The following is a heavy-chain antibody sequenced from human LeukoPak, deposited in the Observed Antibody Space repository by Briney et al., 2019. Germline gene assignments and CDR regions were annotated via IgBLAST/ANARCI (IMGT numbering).Heavy chain of an antibody. V-gene: IGHV1-18*01. CDR1: GYTFTNYG. J-gene: IGHJ4*02. D-gene: IGHD2-2*01. CDR2: ISAYNGNT. Sequence: GASVKVSCKASGYTFTNYGITWVRQAPGQGLEWMGWISAYNGNTNYAQKLQGRVTMTTDTSTSTAYMELSRLRSDDTAFYYCARIRYCGGISCYYIDYWGQGTLVTVSA. CDR3: ARIRYCGGISCYYIDY.